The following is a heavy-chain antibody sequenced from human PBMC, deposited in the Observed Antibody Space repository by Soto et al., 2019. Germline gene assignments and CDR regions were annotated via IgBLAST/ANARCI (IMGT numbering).Heavy chain of an antibody. Sequence: QVQLVQSGAEVKKPGASVKVSCKTSGYTPTNYDIGWVRQAPGQGLEYMGWISAYNGNTNYARKLQDRVTLTTDTSTRTAYMELRSLQSDDPAVYYCARALYRSGTYYAFDNWGQGTLVTVSS. D-gene: IGHD1-26*01. V-gene: IGHV1-18*01. CDR3: ARALYRSGTYYAFDN. CDR1: GYTPTNYD. CDR2: ISAYNGNT. J-gene: IGHJ4*02.